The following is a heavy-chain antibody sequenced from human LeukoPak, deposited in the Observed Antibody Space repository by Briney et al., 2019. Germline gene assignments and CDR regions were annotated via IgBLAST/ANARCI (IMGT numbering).Heavy chain of an antibody. CDR1: GFTFSSYG. D-gene: IGHD7-27*01. V-gene: IGHV3-30*02. J-gene: IGHJ5*02. Sequence: GGSLRLSCAASGFTFSSYGMHWVRQAPGKGLEWVAFIRYDGSNKYYADSVKGRFTISRDNSKNTLYLQMNSLKTEDTAVYYCTTEPLGILGFDPWGQGTLVTVSS. CDR2: IRYDGSNK. CDR3: TTEPLGILGFDP.